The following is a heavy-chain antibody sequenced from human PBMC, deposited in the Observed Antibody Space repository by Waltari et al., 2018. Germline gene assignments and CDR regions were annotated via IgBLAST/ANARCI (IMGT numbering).Heavy chain of an antibody. V-gene: IGHV1-2*02. CDR1: GYNFTGYY. CDR2: INPNSGGT. CDR3: ARGRVGDYGDLDAFDI. D-gene: IGHD4-17*01. Sequence: QVQLVQSGAEVKKPGASVKVSCKASGYNFTGYYMHWVRQAPGQGLEGMGWINPNSGGTNYAQKFQGRVTMTRDTSISTAYMELSRLRSDDTAVYYCARGRVGDYGDLDAFDIWGQGTMVTVSS. J-gene: IGHJ3*02.